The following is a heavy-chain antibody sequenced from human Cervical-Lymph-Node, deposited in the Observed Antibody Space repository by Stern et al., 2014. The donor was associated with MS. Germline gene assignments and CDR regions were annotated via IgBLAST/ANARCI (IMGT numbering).Heavy chain of an antibody. Sequence: EVQLVESGGGLVQPGRSLRLSCAASGFRFDDYAMHWVRQVPGKGLEWVSGISRNSGSIGYVDSVKGRFTISRDNAKNSLYLQMNSLRPEDTALYYCTKGLTSVTTGGPEDWGQGTLVTVSS. CDR3: TKGLTSVTTGGPED. D-gene: IGHD4-17*01. J-gene: IGHJ4*02. CDR1: GFRFDDYA. V-gene: IGHV3-9*01. CDR2: ISRNSGSI.